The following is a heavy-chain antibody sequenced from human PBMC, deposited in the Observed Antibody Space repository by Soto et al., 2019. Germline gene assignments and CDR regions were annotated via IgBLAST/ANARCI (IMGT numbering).Heavy chain of an antibody. J-gene: IGHJ3*02. D-gene: IGHD3-3*01. CDR2: INPATGAA. CDR3: AGGGGVGVAGSAAFDM. V-gene: IGHV1-2*02. CDR1: GYPVTAYY. Sequence: QLHLVQSGAVVKKPGASVTVSCSASGYPVTAYYMHWVRQAPGRGLEWMGGINPATGAAKYTQTFQGGVTMTRDTAPSTVFMDLSGLASEDTAVFYFAGGGGVGVAGSAAFDMWGQGTLVTVSS.